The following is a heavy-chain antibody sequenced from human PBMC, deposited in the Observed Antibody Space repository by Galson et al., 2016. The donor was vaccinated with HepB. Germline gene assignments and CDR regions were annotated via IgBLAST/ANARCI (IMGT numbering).Heavy chain of an antibody. CDR2: INRGGPGT. J-gene: IGHJ4*02. Sequence: SVKVSCKASGFTFRNYNMHWVRQAPGQGLEWMGIINRGGPGTTYAQKFQGRVTVTRDTSTSTVYMELKSLKSEDTAVYYCARDLGGRVTGADYWGRGTLVTVSS. CDR3: ARDLGGRVTGADY. CDR1: GFTFRNYN. D-gene: IGHD2-15*01. V-gene: IGHV1-46*01.